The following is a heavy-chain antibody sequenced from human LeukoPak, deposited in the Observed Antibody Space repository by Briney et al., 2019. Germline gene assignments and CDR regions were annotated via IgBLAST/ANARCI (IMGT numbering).Heavy chain of an antibody. D-gene: IGHD2/OR15-2a*01. CDR1: GFTFGSYA. Sequence: GGSLRLSCAASGFTFGSYAMSWVRQAPGKGLEWVANIKQDGSEKYYVDSVKGRFTISRDNAKNSLYLQMSSLRAEDTAVYYCARDTASIFFYYYAMDVWGQGTTVTVSS. V-gene: IGHV3-7*03. CDR2: IKQDGSEK. J-gene: IGHJ6*02. CDR3: ARDTASIFFYYYAMDV.